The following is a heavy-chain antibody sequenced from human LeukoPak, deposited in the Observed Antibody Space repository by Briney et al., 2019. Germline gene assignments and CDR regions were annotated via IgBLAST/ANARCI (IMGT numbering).Heavy chain of an antibody. D-gene: IGHD3-22*01. CDR1: GFTFSSYE. V-gene: IGHV3-48*03. J-gene: IGHJ4*02. Sequence: PGGSLRLSCAASGFTFSSYEMNWVRQAPGKGLEWVSYISSSGSTIYYADSVKGRFTISRDNPKNSLYLQMNSLRAEDTAVYYCARHGYDSSGYYYDVWYFDYWGQGTLVTVSS. CDR2: ISSSGSTI. CDR3: ARHGYDSSGYYYDVWYFDY.